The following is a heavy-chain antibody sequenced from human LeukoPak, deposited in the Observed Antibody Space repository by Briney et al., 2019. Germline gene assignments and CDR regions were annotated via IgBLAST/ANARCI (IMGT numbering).Heavy chain of an antibody. D-gene: IGHD2-21*01. CDR1: GYTFTSYD. J-gene: IGHJ4*02. CDR2: MNPNSGNT. Sequence: ASVKVSCKASGYTFTSYDINWVRQATGQGLEWMGWMNPNSGNTGYAQKFQGRVTMTRSTSISTAYMELSSLRFEDPAVYYCTRPGQNGHIDYWGKGTLVTVSS. CDR3: TRPGQNGHIDY. V-gene: IGHV1-8*01.